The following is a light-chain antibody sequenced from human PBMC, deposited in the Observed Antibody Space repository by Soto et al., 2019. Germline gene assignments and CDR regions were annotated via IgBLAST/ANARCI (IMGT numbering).Light chain of an antibody. V-gene: IGLV2-14*01. CDR2: DVS. CDR3: ASYTTSSTYV. CDR1: SSDVGGYSY. J-gene: IGLJ1*01. Sequence: QSALTQPASVSGSPGQSIAISCTGTSSDVGGYSYVSWYQQQPGKAPKLVISDVSNRPSGASDRFSGSKSGNTASLTISWLQTEDEADYYCASYTTSSTYVFGTGTKVTVL.